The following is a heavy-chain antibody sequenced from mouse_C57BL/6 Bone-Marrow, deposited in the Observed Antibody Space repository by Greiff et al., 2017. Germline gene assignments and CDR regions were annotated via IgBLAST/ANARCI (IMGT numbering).Heavy chain of an antibody. V-gene: IGHV1-19*01. J-gene: IGHJ2*01. Sequence: EVQLQQSGPVLVKPGASVKMSCKASGYTFTDYYMNWVKQSHGKSLEWIGVINPYNGGTSYNQKFKGKATLTVDKSSSTAYMELNSLTSEDSAVYYCAREGSSGSLYYFDYWGQGTTLTVSS. CDR2: INPYNGGT. CDR3: AREGSSGSLYYFDY. CDR1: GYTFTDYY. D-gene: IGHD3-2*02.